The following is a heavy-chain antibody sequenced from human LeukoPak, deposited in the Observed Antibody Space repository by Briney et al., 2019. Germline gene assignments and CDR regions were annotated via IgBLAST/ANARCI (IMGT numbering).Heavy chain of an antibody. CDR3: ARLGPFYDFWSGYLPIDY. V-gene: IGHV4-39*01. CDR1: GGSISSSNYY. J-gene: IGHJ4*02. CDR2: IFYTGNT. D-gene: IGHD3-3*01. Sequence: SETLSLTCTVSGGSISSSNYYWGWIRQPPGKGLEWIGSIFYTGNTYDNPSLKSRVIMSVDTSKNPFSLKLSSVTAADTAMYYCARLGPFYDFWSGYLPIDYWRQATLVTVSS.